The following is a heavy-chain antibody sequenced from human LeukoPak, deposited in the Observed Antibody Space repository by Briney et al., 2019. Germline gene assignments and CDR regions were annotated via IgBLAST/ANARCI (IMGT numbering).Heavy chain of an antibody. CDR3: ARTDSSGYYYYFDY. V-gene: IGHV1-2*02. D-gene: IGHD3-22*01. CDR2: IDPNSGVT. Sequence: ASVKVSCKASGYTFTAYYMHWVRQAPGQGLEWMGWIDPNSGVTNYAHKFQGRVTMTRDTSISTAYMALNRLRSDDTAVYYCARTDSSGYYYYFDYWGQGTLVTVSS. J-gene: IGHJ4*02. CDR1: GYTFTAYY.